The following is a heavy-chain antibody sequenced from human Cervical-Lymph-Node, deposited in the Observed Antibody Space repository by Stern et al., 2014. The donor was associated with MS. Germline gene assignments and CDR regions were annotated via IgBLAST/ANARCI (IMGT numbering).Heavy chain of an antibody. CDR2: FDPEHDET. V-gene: IGHV1-24*01. CDR1: GYTLSEIS. Sequence: QVQLVQSGAEVKKPGASLKVSCKVSGYTLSEISMHWVRQAPGKGLEWLGGFDPEHDETRYAQKFQGRVTMAEDRSTDTAYMELSSLRSEDTAVYYCAAPRGRVTYYYGMDVWGQGTTVTVSS. CDR3: AAPRGRVTYYYGMDV. J-gene: IGHJ6*02. D-gene: IGHD2-21*02.